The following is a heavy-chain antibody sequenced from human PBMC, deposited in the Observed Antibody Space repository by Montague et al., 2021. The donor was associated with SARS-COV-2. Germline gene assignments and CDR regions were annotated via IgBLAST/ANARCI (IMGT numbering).Heavy chain of an antibody. CDR3: ARELQYNWFDP. Sequence: SETLSLTCIVSGGSIDSYYWSWLRQPPGKGLEWIGYIYYRGTTNYNPSLESRVTMSVDTSKNQFSLNLSSVTAADTAMYYCARELQYNWFDPWGQGTLVTVSS. D-gene: IGHD2-21*02. CDR2: IYYRGTT. V-gene: IGHV4-59*01. CDR1: GGSIDSYY. J-gene: IGHJ5*02.